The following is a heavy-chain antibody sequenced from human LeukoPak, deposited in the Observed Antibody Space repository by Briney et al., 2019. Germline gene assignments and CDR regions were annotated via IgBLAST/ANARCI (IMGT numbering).Heavy chain of an antibody. J-gene: IGHJ4*02. CDR1: GYTFTGYY. Sequence: ASVKVSCKASGYTFTGYYIHWVRQAPGQGLEWMGRINPNSGGTNYAQKLQGRVTMTTDTSTSTAYMELRSLRSDDTAVYYCARDGGPYQLLLDYWGQGTLVTVSS. CDR3: ARDGGPYQLLLDY. CDR2: INPNSGGT. V-gene: IGHV1-2*06. D-gene: IGHD2-2*01.